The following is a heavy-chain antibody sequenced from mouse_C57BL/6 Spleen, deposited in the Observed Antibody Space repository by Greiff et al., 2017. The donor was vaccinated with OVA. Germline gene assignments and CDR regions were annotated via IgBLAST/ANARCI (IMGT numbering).Heavy chain of an antibody. Sequence: VQLQQSGPELVKPGASVKISCKASGYAFSSSWMNWVKQRPGKGLEWIGRIYPGDGDTNYNGKFKGKATLTADKSSSTAYMQLSSLTSEDSAVYFCARTSDGYTSWFAYWGQGTLVTVSA. D-gene: IGHD2-3*01. CDR2: IYPGDGDT. J-gene: IGHJ3*01. CDR3: ARTSDGYTSWFAY. V-gene: IGHV1-82*01. CDR1: GYAFSSSW.